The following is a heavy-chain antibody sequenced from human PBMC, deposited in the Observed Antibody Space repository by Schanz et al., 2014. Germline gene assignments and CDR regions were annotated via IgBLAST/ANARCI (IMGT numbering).Heavy chain of an antibody. J-gene: IGHJ6*02. Sequence: QVHLVQSGAEVKKPGASVKVSCKASGYIFTSYSMHWVRQAPGQGLEWLGIINPSGVSTSSAQEFQGRVTMTRDTSTSTLQMELSSLRSDDTAVYYCARALFGSGHGDVWGQGTTVTVSS. D-gene: IGHD3-10*01. CDR3: ARALFGSGHGDV. V-gene: IGHV1-46*01. CDR1: GYIFTSYS. CDR2: INPSGVST.